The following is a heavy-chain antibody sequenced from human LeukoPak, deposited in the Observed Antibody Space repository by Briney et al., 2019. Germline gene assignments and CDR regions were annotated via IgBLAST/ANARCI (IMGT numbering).Heavy chain of an antibody. D-gene: IGHD3-22*01. V-gene: IGHV4-61*02. CDR3: ASRDRNLFYYDSRGYFDY. J-gene: IGHJ4*02. CDR1: GGSISSGSYY. Sequence: PSETLSLTCTVSGGSISSGSYYWSWIRQPAGKGLEWIGRIYTSGSTNYNPSLKSRVTISVDKSKNQFSLKLSSVTAADTAVYYCASRDRNLFYYDSRGYFDYWGQGTLVTVSS. CDR2: IYTSGST.